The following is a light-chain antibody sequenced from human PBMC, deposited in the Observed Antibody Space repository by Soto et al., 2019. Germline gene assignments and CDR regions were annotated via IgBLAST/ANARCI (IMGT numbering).Light chain of an antibody. CDR2: AAS. V-gene: IGKV1-39*01. Sequence: DIQMTQSPSSLSASVGDRVTITCRASQSISSYLNWYQQKPGKATKLLIYAASSLQSGVPSRFSGSGSGTYFTLTISSLQPDDFATYYCQQSYSTPLTFGGGTKVEIK. J-gene: IGKJ4*01. CDR3: QQSYSTPLT. CDR1: QSISSY.